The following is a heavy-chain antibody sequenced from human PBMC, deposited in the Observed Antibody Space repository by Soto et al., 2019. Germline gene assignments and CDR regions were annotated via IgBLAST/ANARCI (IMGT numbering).Heavy chain of an antibody. CDR3: AKLVVPAAGAGDYFDY. Sequence: EVQLLESGGGLVQPGGSLRLSCAASGFSSSNYAMSWVRRAPGKGLEWVSTMSGSGAGTNYADSVKGRFTISRDNSKNTVDLQMNSLRAEDTAEYYCAKLVVPAAGAGDYFDYWGQGTLVTVSS. CDR1: GFSSSNYA. V-gene: IGHV3-23*01. D-gene: IGHD2-2*01. CDR2: MSGSGAGT. J-gene: IGHJ4*02.